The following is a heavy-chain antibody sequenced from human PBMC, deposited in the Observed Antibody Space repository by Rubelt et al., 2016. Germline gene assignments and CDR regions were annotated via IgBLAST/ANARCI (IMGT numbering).Heavy chain of an antibody. Sequence: QLQLQESGPGLVKPSETLSLTCTVSGGSISSGSYYWGWIRQPPGKGLEWIGNIYYSGRTYYNPSLQSRVPISVDTYKNQFSLRLSSVTSADTAVYYCARQWGTYGGKHLVYFDDWGQGTRVTVSS. J-gene: IGHJ4*02. D-gene: IGHD4-23*01. CDR2: IYYSGRT. V-gene: IGHV4-39*01. CDR3: ARQWGTYGGKHLVYFDD. CDR1: GGSISSGSYY.